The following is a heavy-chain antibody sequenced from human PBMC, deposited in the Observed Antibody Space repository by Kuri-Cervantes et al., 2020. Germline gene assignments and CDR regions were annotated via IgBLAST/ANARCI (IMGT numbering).Heavy chain of an antibody. CDR1: GFTFSSYA. CDR2: IGTAGDT. V-gene: IGHV3-13*01. D-gene: IGHD1-26*01. CDR3: ARVGLGGSHWYFDL. Sequence: GESLKISCAASGFTFSSYAMSWVRQAPGKGLEWVSAIGTAGDTYYPGSVKGRFTISRENAKNSLYLQMNSLRAGDTAVYYCARVGLGGSHWYFDLWGRGTLVTVSS. J-gene: IGHJ2*01.